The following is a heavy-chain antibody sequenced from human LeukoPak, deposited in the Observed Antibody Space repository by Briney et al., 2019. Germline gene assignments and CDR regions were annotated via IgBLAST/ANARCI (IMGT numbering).Heavy chain of an antibody. J-gene: IGHJ4*02. CDR2: TSSSAGST. D-gene: IGHD2-2*01. V-gene: IGHV3-23*01. CDR3: AKAGSSTTCRRFDY. Sequence: PGGSLRLSCAASGFTFSSYAMSWVRQAPGKGLEWVSGTSSSAGSTYYADSVKGRFTISRDNSKNTLYLQMNSLRAEDTAVYYCAKAGSSTTCRRFDYWGQGTLVTVSS. CDR1: GFTFSSYA.